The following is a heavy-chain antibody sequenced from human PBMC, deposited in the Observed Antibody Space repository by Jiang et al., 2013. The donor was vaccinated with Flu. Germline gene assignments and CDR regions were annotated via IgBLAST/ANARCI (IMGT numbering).Heavy chain of an antibody. J-gene: IGHJ2*01. Sequence: SGAEVKMPGASVKVSCKASGYTFTNYGLTWVRQAPGQGLEWMGWISAYNGDTNYAQKFQGRVTMTRDTSISTAYMELSRLISDDTAVYYCARPLRLGNWYFDLWGRGTLVTVSS. CDR3: ARPLRLGNWYFDL. CDR2: ISAYNGDT. V-gene: IGHV1-18*01. CDR1: GYTFTNYG. D-gene: IGHD3-16*01.